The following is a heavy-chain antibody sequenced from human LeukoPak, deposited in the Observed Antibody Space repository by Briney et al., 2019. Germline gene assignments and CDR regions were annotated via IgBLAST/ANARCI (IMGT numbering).Heavy chain of an antibody. CDR2: IYPVDFDA. D-gene: IGHD4-17*01. V-gene: IGHV5-51*01. CDR1: GYRFTSYW. J-gene: IGHJ2*01. Sequence: GESLKISCEGSGYRFTSYWIAWVRQMPGKGLEWMGIIYPVDFDARYSPSFQGRVTISADKSISTAYLQWSSLKASDTAMYYCARSPPRVGYGDYWYFDLWGRGTLVTVSS. CDR3: ARSPPRVGYGDYWYFDL.